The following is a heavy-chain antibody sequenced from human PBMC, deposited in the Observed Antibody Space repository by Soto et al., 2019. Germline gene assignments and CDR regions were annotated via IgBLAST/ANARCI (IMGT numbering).Heavy chain of an antibody. CDR2: INSDGSST. D-gene: IGHD3-16*01. Sequence: GGSLRLSCAASGFTFSSYWMHWVRQAPGKGLVWVSRINSDGSSTSYADSVKGRFTISRDNAKNTLYLQMNSLRAEDTAVYYCARDEILSMITFGGLTGWFDPWGQGTLVTVSS. CDR1: GFTFSSYW. CDR3: ARDEILSMITFGGLTGWFDP. J-gene: IGHJ5*02. V-gene: IGHV3-74*01.